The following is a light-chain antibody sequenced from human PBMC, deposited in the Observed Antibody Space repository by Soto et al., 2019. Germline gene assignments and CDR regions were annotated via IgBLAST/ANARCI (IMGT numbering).Light chain of an antibody. J-gene: IGKJ4*01. CDR1: QSVSRY. V-gene: IGKV3-11*01. CDR2: DAS. Sequence: EIVLTQSPATLSLSPGERATISCRASQSVSRYLAWYQQKPGQAPRLLIYDASNRATGIPARFSGSGSGTDFTLTISSLEPEDVAVYYCQQRSDWPSTFGGGTKVQIK. CDR3: QQRSDWPST.